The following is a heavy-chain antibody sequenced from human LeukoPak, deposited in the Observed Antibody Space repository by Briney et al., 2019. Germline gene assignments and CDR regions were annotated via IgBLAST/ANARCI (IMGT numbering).Heavy chain of an antibody. CDR1: GFTFSSYA. CDR2: ILYDGSNK. Sequence: GGSLRLSCAASGFTFSSYAMHWVRQAPGKGLEWVALILYDGSNKYYADSVKGRFTISRDNSKNTLYLQMNSLRAEDTAVYYCARSRWAAAGRGRAYYFDYWGQGTLVTVPS. V-gene: IGHV3-30-3*01. CDR3: ARSRWAAAGRGRAYYFDY. D-gene: IGHD6-13*01. J-gene: IGHJ4*02.